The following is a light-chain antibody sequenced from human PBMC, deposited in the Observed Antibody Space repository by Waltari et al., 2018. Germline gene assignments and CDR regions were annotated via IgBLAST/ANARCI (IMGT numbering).Light chain of an antibody. CDR1: NIGSKS. CDR3: LVWHSTIDHQGV. V-gene: IGLV3-21*04. Sequence: SSVVTQSPSVSVAPGETARITCGGDNIGSKSVHWYQQRPGPAPVLVIFYDNERPSGITERCSGSNAGNTATLTISWVEAEDEADYYCLVWHSTIDHQGVFGGGTKLTVL. CDR2: YDN. J-gene: IGLJ2*01.